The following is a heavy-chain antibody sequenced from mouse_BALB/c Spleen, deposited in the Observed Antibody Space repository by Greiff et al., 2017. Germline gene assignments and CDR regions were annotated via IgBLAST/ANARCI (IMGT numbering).Heavy chain of an antibody. Sequence: EVKVVESGGGLVKPGGSLKLSCAASGFTFSDYYMYWVRQTPEKRLEWVATISDGGSYTYYPDSVKGRFTLSRDNAKNNLYLQMSSLKSEDTAMYYCARGITTLDYWGQGTSVTVSS. J-gene: IGHJ4*01. CDR2: ISDGGSYT. D-gene: IGHD1-1*01. CDR1: GFTFSDYY. CDR3: ARGITTLDY. V-gene: IGHV5-4*02.